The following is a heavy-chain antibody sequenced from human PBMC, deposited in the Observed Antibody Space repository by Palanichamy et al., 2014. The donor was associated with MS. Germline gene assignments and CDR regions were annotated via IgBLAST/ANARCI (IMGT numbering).Heavy chain of an antibody. Sequence: QVQLQESGPGLVSPSQTLSLTCIVSGGSLNSGAYYWTWIRQLPGKGLEWMGYIHYTGNTYYNPSLKSRISISVDASRTRFSLHLSSVTAADTAVYYCARESMLRAVTYPYYFFDVWGKGATVTVSS. CDR3: ARESMLRAVTYPYYFFDV. D-gene: IGHD3-10*01. CDR2: IHYTGNT. J-gene: IGHJ6*03. V-gene: IGHV4-31*03. CDR1: GGSLNSGAYY.